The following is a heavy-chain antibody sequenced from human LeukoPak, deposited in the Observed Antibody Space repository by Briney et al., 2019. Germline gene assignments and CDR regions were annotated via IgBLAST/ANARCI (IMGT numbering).Heavy chain of an antibody. CDR1: GITFSSYA. Sequence: PGRSLRLSCAASGITFSSYAMHWVRQAPGKGLEWVAVISYDGSNKYYADSVKGRFTISRDNSKNTLYLQMNSLRAEDTAVYYCARDLSGDIVVVPAAMCLDYWGQGTLVTVSS. CDR3: ARDLSGDIVVVPAAMCLDY. CDR2: ISYDGSNK. V-gene: IGHV3-30-3*01. D-gene: IGHD2-2*01. J-gene: IGHJ4*02.